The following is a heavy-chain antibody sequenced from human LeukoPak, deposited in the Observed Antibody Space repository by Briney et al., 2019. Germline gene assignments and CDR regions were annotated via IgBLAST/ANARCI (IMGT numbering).Heavy chain of an antibody. J-gene: IGHJ6*02. CDR3: VLKLGGTWNYYYYGMDV. Sequence: ASVKVSCKASGGTFSSYAISWVRQAPGQGLEWMGRIIPILGIANYAQKFQGRVTITADKSTSTAYMELSSLRSEDTAVYYCVLKLGGTWNYYYYGMDVWAKGPRSPSP. V-gene: IGHV1-69*04. D-gene: IGHD2-15*01. CDR2: IIPILGIA. CDR1: GGTFSSYA.